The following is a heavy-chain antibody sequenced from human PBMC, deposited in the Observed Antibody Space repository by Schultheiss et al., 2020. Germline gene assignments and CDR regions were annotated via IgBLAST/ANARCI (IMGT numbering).Heavy chain of an antibody. CDR3: ARAYCGGDCYSFRHDAFDI. J-gene: IGHJ3*02. D-gene: IGHD2-21*02. CDR2: INPNSGGT. Sequence: ASVKVSCKASGYTFTGYYMHWVRQAPGQGLEWMGRINPNSGGTNYAQKFQGRVTMTRDTSISTAYMELSRLRSDDTAVYYCARAYCGGDCYSFRHDAFDIWGQGTMVTVSS. CDR1: GYTFTGYY. V-gene: IGHV1-2*06.